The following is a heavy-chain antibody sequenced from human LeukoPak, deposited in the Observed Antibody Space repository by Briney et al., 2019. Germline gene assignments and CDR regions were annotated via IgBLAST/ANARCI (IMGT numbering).Heavy chain of an antibody. CDR2: LSWSGGGT. V-gene: IGHV3-23*01. D-gene: IGHD3-22*01. CDR3: ARSPSYYYDSSGYYYP. J-gene: IGHJ5*02. CDR1: GFICSSYG. Sequence: GGSVRLSCAGCGFICSSYGRGWVRQAPGKGREGGTVLSWSGGGTDYADSVKGRFTVSRDNSKNTLYLQMNSLRAEDTAVYYCARSPSYYYDSSGYYYPWGQGTLVTVSS.